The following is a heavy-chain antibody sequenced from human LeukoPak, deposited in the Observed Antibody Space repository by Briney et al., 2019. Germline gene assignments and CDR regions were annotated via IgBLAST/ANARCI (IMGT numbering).Heavy chain of an antibody. CDR3: ARRRYDYVWGSYPTHFDY. V-gene: IGHV4-34*01. CDR1: GGSFSGYY. Sequence: SETLSLICAVYGGSFSGYYWSWIRQPPGKGLEWIGEINHSGSTNYNPSLKSRATISVDTSKNQFSLKLSSVTAADTAVYYCARRRYDYVWGSYPTHFDYWGQGTLVTVSS. CDR2: INHSGST. D-gene: IGHD3-16*02. J-gene: IGHJ4*02.